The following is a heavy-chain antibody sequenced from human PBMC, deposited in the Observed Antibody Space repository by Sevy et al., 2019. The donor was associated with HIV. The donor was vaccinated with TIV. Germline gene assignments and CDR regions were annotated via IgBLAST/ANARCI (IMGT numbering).Heavy chain of an antibody. CDR2: IIPIFGTA. Sequence: ASVKVSCKASGGTFSSYAISWVRQAPGQGLEWMGGIIPIFGTANYAQKFQGRVTITADESTSTAYMELSSLRSEDTAVYYCARGASLLVSITFGGVIDYYFDYWGQGTLVTVSS. J-gene: IGHJ4*02. CDR3: ARGASLLVSITFGGVIDYYFDY. D-gene: IGHD3-16*02. V-gene: IGHV1-69*13. CDR1: GGTFSSYA.